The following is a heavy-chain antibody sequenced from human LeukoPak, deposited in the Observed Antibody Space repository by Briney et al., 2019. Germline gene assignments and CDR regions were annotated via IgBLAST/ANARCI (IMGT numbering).Heavy chain of an antibody. CDR3: AKIAAAGNWFDP. J-gene: IGHJ5*02. CDR1: GFTFSSYW. CDR2: INSDGSST. D-gene: IGHD6-13*01. V-gene: IGHV3-74*01. Sequence: GGSLRLSCAASGFTFSSYWMHWVRQAPGKGLVWVSRINSDGSSTYYADSVKGRFTISRDNSKNTLYLQMNSLRAEDTAVYYCAKIAAAGNWFDPWGQGTLVTVSS.